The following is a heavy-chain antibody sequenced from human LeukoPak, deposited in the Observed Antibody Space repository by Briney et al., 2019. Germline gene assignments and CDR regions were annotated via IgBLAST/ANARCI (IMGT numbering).Heavy chain of an antibody. Sequence: GGSLRLSCAASGFTFSSYSMNWVRQAPGKGLEWVSSISSSSSYIYYADSVKGRFTISRDNAKNSLYLQMNSLRAEDTAVYYCARAGLSGSYELDYWGQGTLVTVSS. V-gene: IGHV3-21*01. D-gene: IGHD1-26*01. CDR2: ISSSSSYI. J-gene: IGHJ4*02. CDR1: GFTFSSYS. CDR3: ARAGLSGSYELDY.